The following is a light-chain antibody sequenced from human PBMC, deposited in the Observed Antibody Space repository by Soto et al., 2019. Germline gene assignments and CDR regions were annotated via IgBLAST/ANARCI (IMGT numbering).Light chain of an antibody. J-gene: IGLJ2*01. CDR1: SSDVCGYNY. CDR2: EVS. Sequence: QSALTQPPSASGSPGQSVTISCTGTSSDVCGYNYVSWYQQHPGKAPKLMISEVSKRPSGVPDRCSGSKSRNTASLTVSGLQAEDEADYYCSSFAGNNNLVFGGGTKVTVL. V-gene: IGLV2-8*01. CDR3: SSFAGNNNLV.